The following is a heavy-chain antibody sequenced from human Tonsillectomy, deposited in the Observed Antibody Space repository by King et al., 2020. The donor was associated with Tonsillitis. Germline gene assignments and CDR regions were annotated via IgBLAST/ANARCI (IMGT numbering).Heavy chain of an antibody. J-gene: IGHJ4*02. CDR3: ARAIRYCSGGSCYFNY. D-gene: IGHD2-15*01. CDR2: ISGSGGST. CDR1: GFTFSSYA. V-gene: IGHV3-23*04. Sequence: VQLVESGGGLVQPGGSLRLSCAASGFTFSSYAMSWVRQAPGKGLEWVSAISGSGGSTYYADSVKGRFNISRDNSKNTLYLQMNSLGAEDTAVYYCARAIRYCSGGSCYFNYWGQGTLVTVSS.